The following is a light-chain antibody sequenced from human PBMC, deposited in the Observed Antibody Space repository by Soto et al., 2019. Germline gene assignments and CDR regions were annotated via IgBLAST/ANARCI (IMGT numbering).Light chain of an antibody. J-gene: IGLJ1*01. V-gene: IGLV2-14*03. CDR3: SSFSNSDTPYV. CDR2: DVS. CDR1: SRDIGGYDF. Sequence: QSVLAQPASVSGSPGQSITISCAGSSRDIGGYDFVSWYQQHPGEAPKLIIFDVSDRPSGVSDRFSGSKSGDTASLTISGLLAEDEADYYCSSFSNSDTPYVFGAGTKLTVL.